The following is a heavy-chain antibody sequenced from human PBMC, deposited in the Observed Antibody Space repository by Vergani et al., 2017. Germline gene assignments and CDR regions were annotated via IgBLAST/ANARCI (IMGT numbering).Heavy chain of an antibody. V-gene: IGHV3-33*01. CDR1: GFTFSSYV. Sequence: QVPLVESGGGVVQPGRSLRLSCAASGFTFSSYVMHWVRQAPGKGLEWVAVIWYDGSNKYFADSVRGRFTISRDNAKNTLYLQMNSLRAEDTAVYYCTRALYDFWSGYYSRDAFDIWGQGTMVTVSS. D-gene: IGHD3-3*01. CDR3: TRALYDFWSGYYSRDAFDI. CDR2: IWYDGSNK. J-gene: IGHJ3*02.